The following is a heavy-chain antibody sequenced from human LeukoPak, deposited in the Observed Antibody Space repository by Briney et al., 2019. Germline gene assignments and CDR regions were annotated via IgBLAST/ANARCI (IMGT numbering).Heavy chain of an antibody. Sequence: PSGTLSLTCAVSGDSIRSDSWWIWVRQAPGKGLEWIGERYHDGRRTYNPSLKSRASISLAESENHFSLELTSVTAADTAVYFCAREKGHLMEVDVWGQGTTVTVSS. CDR3: AREKGHLMEVDV. D-gene: IGHD3-3*01. V-gene: IGHV4-4*02. CDR1: GDSIRSDSW. J-gene: IGHJ6*02. CDR2: RYHDGRR.